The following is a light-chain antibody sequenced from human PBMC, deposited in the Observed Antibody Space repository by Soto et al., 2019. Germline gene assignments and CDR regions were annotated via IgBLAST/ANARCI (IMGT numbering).Light chain of an antibody. J-gene: IGKJ4*01. V-gene: IGKV1-9*01. CDR1: QGIAGS. CDR3: QQVKSYPRT. Sequence: DIQLTQSPSLLSASVVERFTITCRASQGIAGSLAWYQQKPGKPPKLLIYAESTLQSGVPSRFSGSGSGTRGTLTISSLQPEDFATYYCQQVKSYPRTFGGGTKVDIK. CDR2: AES.